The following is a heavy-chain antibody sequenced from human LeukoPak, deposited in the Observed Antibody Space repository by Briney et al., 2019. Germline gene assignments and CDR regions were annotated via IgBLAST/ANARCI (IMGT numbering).Heavy chain of an antibody. J-gene: IGHJ5*02. D-gene: IGHD2-2*01. CDR1: GGSFSGYY. Sequence: PSETLSLTCAVYGGSFSGYYWSWIRQPPGKGLEWIGEINHSGSTNSNPSLKSRVTIPVDTSKNQFSLKLSSVTAADTAVYYCARASSQLPPGDWFDPWGQGTLVTVSS. CDR3: ARASSQLPPGDWFDP. V-gene: IGHV4-34*01. CDR2: INHSGST.